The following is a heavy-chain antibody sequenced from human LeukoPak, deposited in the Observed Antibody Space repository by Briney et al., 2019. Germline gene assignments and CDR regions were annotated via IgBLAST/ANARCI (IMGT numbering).Heavy chain of an antibody. V-gene: IGHV4-4*07. CDR2: IYTSGST. J-gene: IGHJ4*02. CDR3: ARDVPASIATYYFDY. CDR1: GGYISSHY. Sequence: SETLSPTCTVSGGYISSHYWSWIRQPAGKGLEWIGRIYTSGSTNYNPSLKSRVTMSLDTSKNQFSLKLSSVTAADTAVYYCARDVPASIATYYFDYWGQGTLVTVSS. D-gene: IGHD6-6*01.